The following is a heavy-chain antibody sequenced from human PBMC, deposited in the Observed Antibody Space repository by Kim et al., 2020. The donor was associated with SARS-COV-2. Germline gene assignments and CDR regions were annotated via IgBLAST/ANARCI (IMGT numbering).Heavy chain of an antibody. J-gene: IGHJ6*02. D-gene: IGHD4-17*01. Sequence: GGSLRLSCAASGFTFSSYGMHWVRQAPGKGLEWVAVISYDGSNKYYADSVKGRFTISRDNSKNTLYLQMNSLRAEDTAVYYCAKTGVVYGDRHGMDVWGQGTTVTVSS. V-gene: IGHV3-30*18. CDR1: GFTFSSYG. CDR2: ISYDGSNK. CDR3: AKTGVVYGDRHGMDV.